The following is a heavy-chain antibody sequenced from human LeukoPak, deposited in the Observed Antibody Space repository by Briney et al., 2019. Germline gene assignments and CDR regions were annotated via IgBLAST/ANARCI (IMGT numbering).Heavy chain of an antibody. CDR1: GFTFSSYG. J-gene: IGHJ4*02. CDR2: VSFDGSTK. V-gene: IGHV3-30*18. D-gene: IGHD2-15*01. Sequence: GGSLRLSCAASGFTFSSYGMHWVRQAPGKGVEWVAVVSFDGSTKYYADSVKGRFTISRDNSENTLYLKLNSLRHEDTALYYCAKSGLRICSAGSCYFDCWGQGALVTVSS. CDR3: AKSGLRICSAGSCYFDC.